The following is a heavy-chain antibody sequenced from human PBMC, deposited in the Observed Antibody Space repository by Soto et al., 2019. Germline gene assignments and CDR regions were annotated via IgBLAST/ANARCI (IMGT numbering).Heavy chain of an antibody. V-gene: IGHV3-30-3*01. Sequence: QVQLVESGGGVVQPGRSLRLSRVASGFTFGTYAIHWVRQAPGKGLQWVALISYEGSNTYYADSVKGRFTVSRDNSKSTLYLQMNSLRPEDTGVYYCARVTPGNNLYYFSGMDVWGQGTSVTVSS. CDR2: ISYEGSNT. J-gene: IGHJ6*02. D-gene: IGHD1-1*01. CDR3: ARVTPGNNLYYFSGMDV. CDR1: GFTFGTYA.